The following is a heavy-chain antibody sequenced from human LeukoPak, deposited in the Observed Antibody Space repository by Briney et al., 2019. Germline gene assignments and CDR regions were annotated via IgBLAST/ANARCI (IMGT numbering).Heavy chain of an antibody. Sequence: GASVKVSCKASGYTFTSYDINWARQATGQGLEWMGWMNPNSGNTGYAQKFQGRVTMTRNTSISTAYVELSSLRSEDTAVYYCARSGEANWFDPWGQGTLVTVSS. CDR2: MNPNSGNT. CDR3: ARSGEANWFDP. V-gene: IGHV1-8*01. CDR1: GYTFTSYD. J-gene: IGHJ5*02. D-gene: IGHD1-1*01.